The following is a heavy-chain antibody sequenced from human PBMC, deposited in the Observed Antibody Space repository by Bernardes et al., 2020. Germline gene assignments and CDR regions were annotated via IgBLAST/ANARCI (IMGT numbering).Heavy chain of an antibody. V-gene: IGHV4-34*01. CDR1: GGSFSGYY. CDR3: ARGLGTGFLEWLFGWFDP. J-gene: IGHJ5*02. D-gene: IGHD3-3*01. Sequence: SKTLYLTCAVYGGSFSGYYWSWIRQPPGKGLEWIGEINHSGSTNYNPSLKSRVTISVHTSKNQFSLRLSSVTAADTAVYYCARGLGTGFLEWLFGWFDPWGQGTLVTVSS. CDR2: INHSGST.